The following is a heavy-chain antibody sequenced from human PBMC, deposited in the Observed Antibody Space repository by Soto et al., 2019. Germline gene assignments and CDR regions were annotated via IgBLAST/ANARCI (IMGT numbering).Heavy chain of an antibody. CDR3: ARFFYYGSGSYSPYGMDV. CDR1: GVSFNNNG. V-gene: IGHV1-69*01. CDR2: VSPPFRTS. Sequence: QVQLVQSGAEVKKPGSSVKVSCKTSGVSFNNNGIGWVRQAPGHGLEWMGVVSPPFRTSNYARKFQGRISITADASTGTVNMELSRVAYEDTAQYYCARFFYYGSGSYSPYGMDVWGQGTTVTVSS. J-gene: IGHJ6*02. D-gene: IGHD3-10*01.